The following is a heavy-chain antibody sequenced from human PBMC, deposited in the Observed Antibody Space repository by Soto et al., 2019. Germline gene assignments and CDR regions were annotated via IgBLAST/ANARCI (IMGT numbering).Heavy chain of an antibody. V-gene: IGHV3-33*01. J-gene: IGHJ3*02. CDR1: GFTFSSYD. D-gene: IGHD3-10*01. Sequence: QVQLVESGGGVVQPGRSLRLSCAASGFTFSSYDMHWVRQAPGKGLEWVAIIGYHGSNKYYAYSVKGRFTISRDNSKNTLSLQMNSLPAEDTAVYYCARDSHYGSGRTSAFDIWGQGTMVTVSS. CDR3: ARDSHYGSGRTSAFDI. CDR2: IGYHGSNK.